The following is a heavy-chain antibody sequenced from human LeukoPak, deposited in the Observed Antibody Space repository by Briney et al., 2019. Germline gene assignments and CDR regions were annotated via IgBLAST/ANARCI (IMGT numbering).Heavy chain of an antibody. CDR2: INHRGST. CDR1: GGSFSGYY. V-gene: IGHV4-34*01. J-gene: IGHJ6*03. D-gene: IGHD2-2*01. CDR3: ARELIVVVPAATGYYYMDV. Sequence: SETLSLTCAVYGGSFSGYYWSWIRQPPGKGLEWIGEINHRGSTNYNPSLKSRVTISVDTSKNQFSLKLSSVTAADTAVYYCARELIVVVPAATGYYYMDVWGKGTTVTVSS.